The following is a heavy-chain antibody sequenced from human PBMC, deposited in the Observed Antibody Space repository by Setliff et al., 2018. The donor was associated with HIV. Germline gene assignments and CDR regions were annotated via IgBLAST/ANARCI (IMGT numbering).Heavy chain of an antibody. V-gene: IGHV3-23*01. CDR3: ARGPGTGHYFDY. CDR1: GFTFSGYA. J-gene: IGHJ4*02. Sequence: LRLSCAASGFTFSGYAMRWVRQAPGKGLACVSGISGSGGSTHYADSVKGRFTISRDNSKNMLYLQMNSLRADDTAVYYCARGPGTGHYFDYWGLGALVTVS. CDR2: ISGSGGST. D-gene: IGHD1-1*01.